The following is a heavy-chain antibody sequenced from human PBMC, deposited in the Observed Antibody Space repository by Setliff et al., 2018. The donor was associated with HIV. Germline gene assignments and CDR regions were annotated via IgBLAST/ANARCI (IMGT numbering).Heavy chain of an antibody. Sequence: SETLSLTCAVSGYSISSSHWWGWIRQPPGKGLEWIGYIYYSGSTNYNPSLKSRVTMSVDTSKNQFSLKLSSVTAADTAVYYCAKGGCSYGYAAELNFDYWGQGTLVT. CDR3: AKGGCSYGYAAELNFDY. D-gene: IGHD5-18*01. J-gene: IGHJ4*02. CDR1: GYSISSSHW. CDR2: IYYSGST. V-gene: IGHV4-28*03.